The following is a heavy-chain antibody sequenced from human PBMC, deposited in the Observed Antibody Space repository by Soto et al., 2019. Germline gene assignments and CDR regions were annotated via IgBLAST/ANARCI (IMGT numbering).Heavy chain of an antibody. Sequence: QGQLVQSGAEVMKPGASVKVSCKASGYTFTRYGISWVRQAPGQGLEWMGWISGYNGDTKYAQKFQGRVTMTIDTSTTTAFMELRSLTSDDTAVYYCAKNGQPPYYYYGLDVWGQGTTVTVSS. CDR3: AKNGQPPYYYYGLDV. D-gene: IGHD2-8*01. J-gene: IGHJ6*02. CDR1: GYTFTRYG. V-gene: IGHV1-18*01. CDR2: ISGYNGDT.